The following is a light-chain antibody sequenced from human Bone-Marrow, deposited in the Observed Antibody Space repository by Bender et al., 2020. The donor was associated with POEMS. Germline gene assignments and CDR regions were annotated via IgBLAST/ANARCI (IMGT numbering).Light chain of an antibody. Sequence: QSPLTQPPSASGSPGQSVTISCAGTSSDVGRYDYVSWYQQHPGKAPKLLIYQVPKPPPGVPNRFSGSKSANTASLTVSALQAEDEADYYYISYTVSETFVFGTGTRVVVL. V-gene: IGLV2-8*01. J-gene: IGLJ1*01. CDR2: QVP. CDR1: SSDVGRYDY. CDR3: ISYTVSETFV.